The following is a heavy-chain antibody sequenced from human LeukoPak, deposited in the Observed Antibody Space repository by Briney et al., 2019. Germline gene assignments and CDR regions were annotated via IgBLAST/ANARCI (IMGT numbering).Heavy chain of an antibody. V-gene: IGHV1-8*02. CDR1: GYTFTSDD. Sequence: GASVKVSCKASGYTFTSDDINWVRQATGQGLEWMGWMNPNSGNTGYAQKFQGRVTMTRNTSISTAYMELSSLRSEDTAVYYCARVKIAGDPPKYYYYYYMDVWGKGTTVTVSS. CDR3: ARVKIAGDPPKYYYYYYMDV. D-gene: IGHD3-16*01. J-gene: IGHJ6*03. CDR2: MNPNSGNT.